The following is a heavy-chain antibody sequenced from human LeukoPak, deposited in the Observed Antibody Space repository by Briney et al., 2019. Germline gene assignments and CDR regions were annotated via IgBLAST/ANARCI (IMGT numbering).Heavy chain of an antibody. V-gene: IGHV3-23*01. CDR2: ISGSGGST. J-gene: IGHJ4*02. Sequence: GGSLRLSCAASGFTFSSYAMSWVRQAPGKGLEWVSDISGSGGSTYYADSVKGRFTISRDNSKNTLYLQMNSLRAEDTAVYYCAKDLEWGYSGYEPFYYFDDWGQGTLVTVSS. CDR1: GFTFSSYA. CDR3: AKDLEWGYSGYEPFYYFDD. D-gene: IGHD5-12*01.